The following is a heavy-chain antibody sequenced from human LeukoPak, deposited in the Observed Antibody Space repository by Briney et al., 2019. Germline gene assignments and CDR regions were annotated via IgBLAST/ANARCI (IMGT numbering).Heavy chain of an antibody. CDR3: ARCAWDDGDSSSWYVYY. CDR1: GGSFSGYY. J-gene: IGHJ4*02. CDR2: INHSGST. Sequence: PSETLSLTCAVYGGSFSGYYWSWIRQPPGKGLEWIGEINHSGSTNYNPSLKSRVTISVDTSKNQFSLKLSSVTAADTAVYYCARCAWDDGDSSSWYVYYWGQGTLVTVSS. D-gene: IGHD6-13*01. V-gene: IGHV4-34*01.